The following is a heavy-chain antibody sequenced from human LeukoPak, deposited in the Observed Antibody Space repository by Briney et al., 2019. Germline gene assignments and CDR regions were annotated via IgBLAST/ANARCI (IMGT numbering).Heavy chain of an antibody. D-gene: IGHD5-12*01. CDR1: GFTFSTYA. V-gene: IGHV3-30*04. Sequence: GGSLRLSCAASGFTFSTYAMHWVRQAPGKGLEWVTIISYDGSNRYYADSVKGRFTISRDNSKNTLYLQMNSLRPEDTAVYYCARARPSMWIDYWGQGTLVTVSS. CDR3: ARARPSMWIDY. J-gene: IGHJ4*02. CDR2: ISYDGSNR.